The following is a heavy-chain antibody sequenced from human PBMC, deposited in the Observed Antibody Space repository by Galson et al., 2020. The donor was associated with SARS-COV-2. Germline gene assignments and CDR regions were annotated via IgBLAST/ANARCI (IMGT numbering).Heavy chain of an antibody. V-gene: IGHV3-33*01. J-gene: IGHJ4*02. CDR1: GFTFSSHA. Sequence: GGSLRLSCAASGFTFSSHAMHWVRQPPGQRLQWVAQIFFDGSDKYYGDSVKGRFTISRDSSKNTVYLQMNNLRADDTAVYHCARDGQTSSGWAFDYWGQGTLVTVSS. CDR3: ARDGQTSSGWAFDY. CDR2: IFFDGSDK. D-gene: IGHD6-19*01.